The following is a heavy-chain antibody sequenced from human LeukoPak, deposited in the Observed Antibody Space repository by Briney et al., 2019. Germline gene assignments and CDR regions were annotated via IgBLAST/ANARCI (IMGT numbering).Heavy chain of an antibody. J-gene: IGHJ4*02. D-gene: IGHD3-9*01. Sequence: GGSLRPSCAASGFTFSSYEMNWVRQAPGKGLEWVSYISSSGSTIYYADSVKGRFTISRDNAKNSLYLQMNSLRAEDTAVYYCARVDRAAFYDILTGYYDYWGQGTLVTVSS. CDR2: ISSSGSTI. V-gene: IGHV3-48*03. CDR3: ARVDRAAFYDILTGYYDY. CDR1: GFTFSSYE.